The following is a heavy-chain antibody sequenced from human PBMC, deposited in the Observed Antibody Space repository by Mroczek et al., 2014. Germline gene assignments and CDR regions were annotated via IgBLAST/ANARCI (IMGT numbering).Heavy chain of an antibody. D-gene: IGHD6-13*01. CDR3: AKDPAGYYYGMDV. Sequence: ESGGDLVQPGGSLRLSCAASGFTFSSYAMSWVRQAPGKGLEWVSSISGSGDSTYYANSVRGRFTISRDNSKNTLYLQMNTLRAGDTAVYHCAKDPAGYYYGMDVWGQGTTVTVSS. J-gene: IGHJ6*02. V-gene: IGHV3-23*01. CDR1: GFTFSSYA. CDR2: ISGSGDST.